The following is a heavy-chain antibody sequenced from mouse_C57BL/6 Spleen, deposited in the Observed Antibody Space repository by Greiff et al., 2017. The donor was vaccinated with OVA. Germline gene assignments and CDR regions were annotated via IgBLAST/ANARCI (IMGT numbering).Heavy chain of an antibody. D-gene: IGHD1-1*01. CDR2: IDPENGDT. CDR3: TTRAYYGSSIDY. V-gene: IGHV14-4*01. Sequence: DVKLQESGAELVRPGASVKLSCTASGFNIKDDYMHWVKQRPEQGLEWIGWIDPENGDTEYASKFQGKATITADTSSNTAYLQLSSLTSEDTAVYYCTTRAYYGSSIDYWGQGTTLTVSS. J-gene: IGHJ2*01. CDR1: GFNIKDDY.